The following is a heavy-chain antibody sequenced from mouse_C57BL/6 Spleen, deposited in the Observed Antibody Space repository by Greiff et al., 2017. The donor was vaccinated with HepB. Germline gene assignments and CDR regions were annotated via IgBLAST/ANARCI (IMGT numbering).Heavy chain of an antibody. CDR2: IDPSDSET. J-gene: IGHJ1*03. V-gene: IGHV1-52*01. Sequence: QVQLQQPGAELVRPGSSVKLSCKASGYTFTSYWMHWVKQRPIQGLEWIGNIDPSDSETHYNQKFKDKATLTVDKSSSTAYMQLSSLTSEDSAVYYCARAVCITPGYFDVWGTGTTVTVAS. CDR3: ARAVCITPGYFDV. D-gene: IGHD1-1*01. CDR1: GYTFTSYW.